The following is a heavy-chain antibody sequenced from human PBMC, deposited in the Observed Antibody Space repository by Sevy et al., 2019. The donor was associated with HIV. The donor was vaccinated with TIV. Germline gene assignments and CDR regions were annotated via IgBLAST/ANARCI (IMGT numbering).Heavy chain of an antibody. V-gene: IGHV3-23*01. CDR1: GFTFSNYV. Sequence: GGPLRLSCAASGFTFSNYVMTWVRQAPGKGPEWVSRISKTADTTYYADSVKGRFTISRDNSKNTLDLQMNSLRAEDTAIYYCVKDHVFWGQRTLVTVSS. D-gene: IGHD2-8*01. CDR2: ISKTADTT. J-gene: IGHJ4*02. CDR3: VKDHVF.